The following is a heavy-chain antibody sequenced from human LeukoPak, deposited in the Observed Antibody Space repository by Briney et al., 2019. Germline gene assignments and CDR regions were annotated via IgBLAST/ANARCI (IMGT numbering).Heavy chain of an antibody. D-gene: IGHD2-21*02. Sequence: TGGSLRLSCLTSGFTLSTNAMSWVRQAPGKGLEWFSGISGSGASTYYADSVKGRFTICRDNAKNSLYLQMKSLRAEDTAVYYCARDDLYYYYAMDVWGQGTAVTVSS. CDR1: GFTLSTNA. CDR2: ISGSGAST. V-gene: IGHV3-23*01. J-gene: IGHJ6*02. CDR3: ARDDLYYYYAMDV.